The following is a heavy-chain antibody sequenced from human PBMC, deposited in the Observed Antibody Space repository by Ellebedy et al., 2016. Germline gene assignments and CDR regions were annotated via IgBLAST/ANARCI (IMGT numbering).Heavy chain of an antibody. CDR1: GGSVSSDY. V-gene: IGHV4-59*02. CDR2: VFHTGTS. CDR3: AKWNGDWYAFDV. D-gene: IGHD1-1*01. Sequence: GSLRLSCNVSGGSVSSDYWNWMRRPPGKGLEWIGYVFHTGTSNYNPSLRSRVSMSVGTSKRQFSLRLTSVTAADTAVYYCAKWNGDWYAFDVWGQGTMVTVSS. J-gene: IGHJ3*01.